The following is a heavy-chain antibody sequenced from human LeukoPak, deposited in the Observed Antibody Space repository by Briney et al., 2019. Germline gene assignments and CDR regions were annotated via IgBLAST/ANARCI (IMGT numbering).Heavy chain of an antibody. CDR2: IKLDGSEK. J-gene: IGHJ4*02. CDR3: ARDQYDTWSRRGNFDS. V-gene: IGHV3-7*03. D-gene: IGHD3-3*01. CDR1: GFTFGKYW. Sequence: PGGSLRLSCVASGFTFGKYWISWGRQAPGKGLEWVANIKLDGSEKNYVDSVKGRFTISRDNTKNSLYLQMNSLRAEDTAVFYCARDQYDTWSRRGNFDSWGQGTLVIVSS.